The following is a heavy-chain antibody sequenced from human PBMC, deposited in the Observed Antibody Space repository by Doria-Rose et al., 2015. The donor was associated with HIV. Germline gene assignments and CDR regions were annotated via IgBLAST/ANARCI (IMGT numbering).Heavy chain of an antibody. V-gene: IGHV2-26*01. CDR1: GVSLSSPGMG. J-gene: IGHJ4*02. D-gene: IGHD6-13*01. CDR2: IFSDDER. CDR3: ARIKSSRWYHKYYFDF. Sequence: SGPVLVKPTETLTLACTVSGVSLSSPGMGVSWIRQPPGKALEWPANIFSDDERSYTTSLKSRLTISRSTSKSQVVLTMTDMDPVDTATYYCARIKSSRWYHKYYFDFWGQGTLVIVSA.